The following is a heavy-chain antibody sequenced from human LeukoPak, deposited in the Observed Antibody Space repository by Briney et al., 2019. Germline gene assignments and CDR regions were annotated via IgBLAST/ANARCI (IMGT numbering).Heavy chain of an antibody. CDR1: GGSISSYY. J-gene: IGHJ4*02. CDR2: IYTSGST. Sequence: SETLSLTCTVSGGSISSYYWSWIRQPAGKGLEWIGRIYTSGSTNYNPSLKSRVTMSVDTSKNQFSLKLSSVTAADTAVYYCASRRGNSGYDSFDHWGQGTLVTVSS. V-gene: IGHV4-4*07. CDR3: ASRRGNSGYDSFDH. D-gene: IGHD5-12*01.